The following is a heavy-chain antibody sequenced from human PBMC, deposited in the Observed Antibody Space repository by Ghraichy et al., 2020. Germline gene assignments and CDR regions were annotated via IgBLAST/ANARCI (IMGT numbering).Heavy chain of an antibody. CDR1: GFTFSNSW. J-gene: IGHJ4*02. Sequence: GESLNISCAASGFTFSNSWMSWVRQAPGKGLEWVANIKEDGSDKYYVDFVKGRFTISRDNAKNSVYLQMNSLRAEDTAIYYCARGRSETYWGQGTLVTVSS. CDR2: IKEDGSDK. CDR3: ARGRSETY. V-gene: IGHV3-7*03.